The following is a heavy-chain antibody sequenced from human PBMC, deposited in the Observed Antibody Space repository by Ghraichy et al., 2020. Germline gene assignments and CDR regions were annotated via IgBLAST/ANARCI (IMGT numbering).Heavy chain of an antibody. J-gene: IGHJ3*02. CDR2: TRNKPNSYTT. CDR1: GFTFSDHY. D-gene: IGHD5-12*01. V-gene: IGHV3-72*01. Sequence: GGSLRLSCAASGFTFSDHYMDWVRQAPGKGLEWVGRTRNKPNSYTTEYAASVKGRFTISRDNSKNSLYLQINSLKTEDTAVYYCAREGGGYAPVVFDIWGQGTMVTVSS. CDR3: AREGGGYAPVVFDI.